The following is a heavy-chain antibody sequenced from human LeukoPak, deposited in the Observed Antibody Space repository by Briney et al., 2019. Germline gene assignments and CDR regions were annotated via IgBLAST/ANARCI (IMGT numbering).Heavy chain of an antibody. J-gene: IGHJ3*02. D-gene: IGHD1-26*01. CDR1: GGSVSSGSYY. CDR2: FYYSGTTTGTT. Sequence: SETLSLTCTVSGGSVSSGSYYWSWIRQPPGKGLEWIGYFYYSGTTTGTTNYNPSLESRVTISGDTSKNQFSLRLTSVTAADTAVCYCARGGSEWDRALWIWGQGTLVTVS. CDR3: ARGGSEWDRALWI. V-gene: IGHV4-61*01.